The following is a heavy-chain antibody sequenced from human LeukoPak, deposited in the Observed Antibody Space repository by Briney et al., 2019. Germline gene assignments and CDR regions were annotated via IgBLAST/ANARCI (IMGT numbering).Heavy chain of an antibody. Sequence: GGSLRLSCAASGFTFSSYAMSWVRQAPGKGLEWVAVISYDGSNKYYADSVKGRFTISRDNSKNTLYLQMNSLRAEDTAVYYCAKDYGYSYGYSPFDYWGQGTLVTVSS. CDR3: AKDYGYSYGYSPFDY. CDR2: ISYDGSNK. D-gene: IGHD5-18*01. J-gene: IGHJ4*02. CDR1: GFTFSSYA. V-gene: IGHV3-30*18.